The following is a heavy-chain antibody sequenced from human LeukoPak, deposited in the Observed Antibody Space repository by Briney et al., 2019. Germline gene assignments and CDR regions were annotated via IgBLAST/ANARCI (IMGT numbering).Heavy chain of an antibody. CDR2: IIPIFGTA. J-gene: IGHJ6*03. CDR1: GGTFSSYA. CDR3: ARGPTIFGVVYYYYYYMDV. Sequence: GSSVKVSCKAPGGTFSSYAISWVRQAPGQGLEWMGGIIPIFGTANYAQKFQGRVTITTDESTSTAYMELSSLRSEDTAVYYCARGPTIFGVVYYYYYYMDVWGKGTTVTVSS. D-gene: IGHD3-3*01. V-gene: IGHV1-69*05.